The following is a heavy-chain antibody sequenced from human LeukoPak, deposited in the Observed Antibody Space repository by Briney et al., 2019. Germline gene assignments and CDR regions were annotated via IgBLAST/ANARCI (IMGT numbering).Heavy chain of an antibody. CDR1: GDSLSSFY. J-gene: IGHJ4*02. Sequence: SGTLSLTCTVSGDSLSSFYWSWIRQPARKGLEGMGRIYPGGNTDYNPSLKSRVTVSVDTATNQFSLRLTSVPAADTAVYFCAREWTGFAEFDYWGRGILVTVSS. D-gene: IGHD3/OR15-3a*01. CDR2: IYPGGNT. V-gene: IGHV4-4*07. CDR3: AREWTGFAEFDY.